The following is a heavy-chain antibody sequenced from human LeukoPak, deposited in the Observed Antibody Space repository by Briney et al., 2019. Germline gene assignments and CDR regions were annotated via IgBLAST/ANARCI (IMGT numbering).Heavy chain of an antibody. D-gene: IGHD5-12*01. J-gene: IGHJ4*02. CDR2: IYYSGST. CDR3: AREGGYDQIDY. Sequence: PSETLSLTCAVYGGSFSGYYWRWIRQPPGKGLEWIGSIYYSGSTNYNPSLKSRVTISVDTSKNQFSLKLSSVTAADTAVYYCAREGGYDQIDYWGQGTLVTVSS. CDR1: GGSFSGYY. V-gene: IGHV4-59*01.